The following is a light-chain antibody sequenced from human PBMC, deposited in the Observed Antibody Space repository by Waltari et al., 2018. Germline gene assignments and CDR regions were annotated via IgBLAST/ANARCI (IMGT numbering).Light chain of an antibody. V-gene: IGKV3D-7*01. J-gene: IGKJ1*01. Sequence: VLTQSPGTLSLSPGEKATLSCRASQSVSNNYLLWYQQKPGQAPRVLIYGTSNRATGIPDRFSGSGSGTDFTLTISSLQAEDVAVYYCQQYYSTCQFGQGTKVEIK. CDR3: QQYYSTCQ. CDR1: QSVSNNY. CDR2: GTS.